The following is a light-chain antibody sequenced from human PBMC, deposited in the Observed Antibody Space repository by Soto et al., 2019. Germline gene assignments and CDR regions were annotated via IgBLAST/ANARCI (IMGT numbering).Light chain of an antibody. Sequence: DIQMTQSPSTLSASVGDRVTITCRASQTISSWLAWYQQKPGKAPKLLIYKASTLKSGVPSRFSGSGSGTEFTLTISSLQPDDCATYYCQQYSGYPWTFGQGTKVDIK. CDR1: QTISSW. V-gene: IGKV1-5*03. J-gene: IGKJ1*01. CDR3: QQYSGYPWT. CDR2: KAS.